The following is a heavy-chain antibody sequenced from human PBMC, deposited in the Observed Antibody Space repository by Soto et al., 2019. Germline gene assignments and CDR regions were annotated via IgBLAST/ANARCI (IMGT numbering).Heavy chain of an antibody. CDR2: IYYSGST. CDR1: GGSISSGGYY. J-gene: IGHJ4*02. V-gene: IGHV4-31*03. CDR3: ARTPVDYGDYSHFDY. D-gene: IGHD4-17*01. Sequence: SETLSLTCTVSGGSISSGGYYWSWIRQYPGKGLEWIGYIYYSGSTYYNPSLKSRVTISVDTSKNQFSLKLSSVTAADTAVYYCARTPVDYGDYSHFDYWGQGTLVTVSS.